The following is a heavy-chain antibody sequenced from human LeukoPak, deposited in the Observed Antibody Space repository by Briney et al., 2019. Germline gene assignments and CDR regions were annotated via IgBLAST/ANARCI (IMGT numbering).Heavy chain of an antibody. D-gene: IGHD2-8*01. J-gene: IGHJ4*02. CDR2: ISYDGSNK. CDR1: GFTFSSYS. V-gene: IGHV3-30*03. CDR3: ARGHDSPTSGPTDY. Sequence: GGSLRLSCAASGFTFSSYSMNWVRQAPGKGLEWVAVISYDGSNKYYADSVKGRFTISRDNSKNTLYLQMNSLRAEDTAVYYCARGHDSPTSGPTDYWGQGTLVTVSS.